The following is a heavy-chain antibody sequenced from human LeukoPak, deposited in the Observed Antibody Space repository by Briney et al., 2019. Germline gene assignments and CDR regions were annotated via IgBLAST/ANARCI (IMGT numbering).Heavy chain of an antibody. CDR1: GGSFSGYY. CDR2: INHSGST. V-gene: IGHV4-34*01. J-gene: IGHJ4*02. Sequence: SETLSLTCAVYGGSFSGYYWSWIRQPPGKGLEWIGEINHSGSTNYNPSLKSRVTISVDTSKNQFSLKLSSVTAADTAAYYCARFYSDSSDYWGQGTLVTVSS. D-gene: IGHD1-26*01. CDR3: ARFYSDSSDY.